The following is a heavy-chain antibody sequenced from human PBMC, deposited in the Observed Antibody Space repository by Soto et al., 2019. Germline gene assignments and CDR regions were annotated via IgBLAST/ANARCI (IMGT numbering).Heavy chain of an antibody. V-gene: IGHV3-30-3*01. D-gene: IGHD6-13*01. Sequence: PGGSLRLSCAASGFTFSSYAMHWVRQAPGKGLEWVAVISYDGSNKYYADSVKGRFTISRDNSKNTLYLQMNSLRAEDTAVYYCARDPDSSSWYGVGYYYYGMDVWGQGTTVTASS. CDR1: GFTFSSYA. CDR3: ARDPDSSSWYGVGYYYYGMDV. J-gene: IGHJ6*02. CDR2: ISYDGSNK.